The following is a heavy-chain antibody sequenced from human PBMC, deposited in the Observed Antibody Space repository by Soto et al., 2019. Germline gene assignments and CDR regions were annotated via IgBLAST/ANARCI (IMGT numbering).Heavy chain of an antibody. V-gene: IGHV1-46*01. J-gene: IGHJ4*02. CDR1: GYTFSSHY. D-gene: IGHD2-15*01. CDR3: AREVYCSGGTCPRYFDY. Sequence: ASVKVSCTASGYTFSSHYMHWVRQAPGQGLEWMGIINPSGGRTTYAQKFQGRVTMTRDTSTSTVYMELSSLRSEDMAVYYCAREVYCSGGTCPRYFDYWGQGTLVTVSS. CDR2: INPSGGRT.